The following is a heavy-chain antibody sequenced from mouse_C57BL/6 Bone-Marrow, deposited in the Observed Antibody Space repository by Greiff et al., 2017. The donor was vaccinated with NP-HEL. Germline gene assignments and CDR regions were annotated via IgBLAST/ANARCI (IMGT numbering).Heavy chain of an antibody. CDR1: GYSITSGYY. Sequence: ESGPGLVKPSQSLSLTCSVTGYSITSGYYWNWIRQFPGNKLEWMGYISYDGSTNYNPSLKNRISITRDTSKNQFFLKLNSVTTEDTATYDCAIGLNPAAWFAYWGQGTLVTVSA. V-gene: IGHV3-6*01. J-gene: IGHJ3*01. CDR3: AIGLNPAAWFAY. D-gene: IGHD2-4*01. CDR2: ISYDGST.